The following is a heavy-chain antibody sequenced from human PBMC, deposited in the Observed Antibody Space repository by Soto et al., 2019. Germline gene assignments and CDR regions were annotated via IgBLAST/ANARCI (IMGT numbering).Heavy chain of an antibody. CDR2: IYPGESET. V-gene: IGHV5-51*01. CDR3: ARLPPCCSSSSSIVYGMDV. CDR1: GYTFSSNW. D-gene: IGHD6-6*01. J-gene: IGHJ6*02. Sequence: GESLKISCQTSGYTFSSNWIGWVRQMPGKGLEWMGIIYPGESETRYSPSFQGQVTISADRSLSTAYLQWTSLQASDTAMYDCARLPPCCSSSSSIVYGMDVWGQGTTVTVSS.